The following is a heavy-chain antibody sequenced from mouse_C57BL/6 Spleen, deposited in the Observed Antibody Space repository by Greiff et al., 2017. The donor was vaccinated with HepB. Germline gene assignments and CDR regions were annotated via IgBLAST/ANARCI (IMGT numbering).Heavy chain of an antibody. D-gene: IGHD2-10*02. V-gene: IGHV3-6*01. CDR1: GYSINSGYY. J-gene: IGHJ2*01. CDR3: ARRGYGNYPCYFDY. Sequence: EVQLQESGPGLVKPSQSLSLTCSVTGYSINSGYYWNWIRQFPGNKLEWMGYISYDGSNKYNPSLKNRISITRDTSKNPFFLKLNSVTTADTATYYCARRGYGNYPCYFDYWGQGTTLTVSS. CDR2: ISYDGSN.